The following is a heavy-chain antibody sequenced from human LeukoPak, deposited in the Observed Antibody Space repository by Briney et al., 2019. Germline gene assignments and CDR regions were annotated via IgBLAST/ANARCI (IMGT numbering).Heavy chain of an antibody. CDR1: GFTFSSYA. CDR2: ISGSGGST. D-gene: IGHD3-10*01. CDR3: AKGYLFGLGSPTDY. V-gene: IGHV3-23*01. J-gene: IGHJ4*02. Sequence: TGGSLRLSCAGSGFTFSSYAMSWVRQAPGKGLEWVSGISGSGGSTYYADSVKGRFTISRDNSKITLFLQMNRLRAEDTAVYYCAKGYLFGLGSPTDYWGQGTLVTVSS.